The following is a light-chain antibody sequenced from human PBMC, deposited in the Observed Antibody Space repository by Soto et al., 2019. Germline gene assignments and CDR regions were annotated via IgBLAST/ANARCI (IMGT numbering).Light chain of an antibody. J-gene: IGKJ2*01. CDR2: GAS. Sequence: EIVMTQSPATLSVSPGERATLSCRASQSVSHNLAWYQQKPGQAPRLLFYGASTRATGIPARFSGSGSGTDFTLTISSLQSEDFAVYYCQQSKNWPYTFGQGTKLEIK. CDR1: QSVSHN. V-gene: IGKV3-15*01. CDR3: QQSKNWPYT.